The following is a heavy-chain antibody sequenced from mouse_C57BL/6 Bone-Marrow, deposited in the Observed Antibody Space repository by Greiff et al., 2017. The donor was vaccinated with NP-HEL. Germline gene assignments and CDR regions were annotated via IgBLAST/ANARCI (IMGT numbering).Heavy chain of an antibody. CDR1: GYAFTNYL. CDR3: ARSLLLLREAMDY. J-gene: IGHJ4*01. Sequence: QVQLQQSGAELVRPGTSVKVSCKASGYAFTNYLIEWVKQRPGQGLEWIGVINPGSGGTNYNEKFKGKATLTADKSSSTAYMQLSSLTSEDSAVYYCARSLLLLREAMDYWGQGTSVTVSS. V-gene: IGHV1-54*01. CDR2: INPGSGGT. D-gene: IGHD1-1*01.